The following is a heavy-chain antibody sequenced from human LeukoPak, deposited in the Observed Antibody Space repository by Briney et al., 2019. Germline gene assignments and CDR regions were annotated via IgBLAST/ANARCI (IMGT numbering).Heavy chain of an antibody. J-gene: IGHJ3*02. D-gene: IGHD2-2*01. CDR2: INPSGDST. CDR3: ARPLPAGDTFDI. CDR1: GYTFTSYY. Sequence: ASVKVSCKASGYTFTSYYMHWVRQAPGQGLEWMGIINPSGDSTSYAQKFQGRVTMIRDTSTSTVYMELSSLRSEDTAVYYCARPLPAGDTFDIWGQGTMVTVSS. V-gene: IGHV1-46*01.